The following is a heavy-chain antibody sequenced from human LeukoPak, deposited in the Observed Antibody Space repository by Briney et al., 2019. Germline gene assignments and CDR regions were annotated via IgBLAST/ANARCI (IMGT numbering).Heavy chain of an antibody. D-gene: IGHD5/OR15-5a*01. J-gene: IGHJ5*02. V-gene: IGHV3-21*01. CDR1: GFTFRSYN. Sequence: GGSLRLSCAASGFTFRSYNMNWVRQTPGKGLEWVSSISSSSNYIYYGDSVKGRFTISRDNSKNTLYLQMNSLRAEDTAVYYCARDVSSWGQGTLVTVSS. CDR2: ISSSSNYI. CDR3: ARDVSS.